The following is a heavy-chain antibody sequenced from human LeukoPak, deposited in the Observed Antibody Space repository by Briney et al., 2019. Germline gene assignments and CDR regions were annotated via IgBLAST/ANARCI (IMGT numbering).Heavy chain of an antibody. CDR1: GFTFSSYA. CDR2: ISYDGSNK. CDR3: ARDRRGYSYGSDFDY. D-gene: IGHD5-18*01. Sequence: GGSLRLSCAASGFTFSSYAMHWVRQAPGKGLEWVAVISYDGSNKYYADSVKGRFTISRDNSKNTLYLQMNSLRAGDTAVYYCARDRRGYSYGSDFDYWGQGTLVTVSS. V-gene: IGHV3-30*04. J-gene: IGHJ4*02.